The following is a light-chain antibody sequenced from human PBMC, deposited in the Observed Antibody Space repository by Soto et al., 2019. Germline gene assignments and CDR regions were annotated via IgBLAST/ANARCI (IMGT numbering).Light chain of an antibody. CDR1: SSDIGGYNF. CDR2: EVN. V-gene: IGLV2-8*01. Sequence: QSALTQPPSASGSPGQSVTISYTGTSSDIGGYNFVSWYQQHPGKAPKLMIDEVNKRPSGVPDRFSGSKSGNTASLTVSGLQAEDEADYYCSSYADTNNLVFGGGTQLTVL. J-gene: IGLJ2*01. CDR3: SSYADTNNLV.